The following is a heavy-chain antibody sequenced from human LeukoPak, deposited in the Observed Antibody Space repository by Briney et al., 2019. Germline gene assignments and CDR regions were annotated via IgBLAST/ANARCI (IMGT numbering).Heavy chain of an antibody. CDR3: AREARSGYYDSSGTYVY. D-gene: IGHD3-22*01. CDR2: LYHSGST. Sequence: SETLSLTCAVSGGSISSSNWWSSVRQPPGKGLEWIGELYHSGSTNYNPSLKSRVTVSVDKSKNQFSLKLSSVTAADTAVYYCAREARSGYYDSSGTYVYWGQGTLVTISS. CDR1: GGSISSSNW. V-gene: IGHV4-4*02. J-gene: IGHJ4*02.